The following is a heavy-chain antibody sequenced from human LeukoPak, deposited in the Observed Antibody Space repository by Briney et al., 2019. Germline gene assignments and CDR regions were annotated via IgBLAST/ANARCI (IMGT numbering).Heavy chain of an antibody. V-gene: IGHV3-48*02. CDR1: GFTFSRFS. D-gene: IGHD3-10*01. CDR3: PRNTHFGEPRSSFDI. CDR2: IISRRITL. Sequence: GGALRLSCAASGFTFSRFSISWVGQAPGKGLGGVAYIISRRITLYKEDAVKGRFTISRENAKNSLYLQMNSLGDEETPWFYCPRNTHFGEPRSSFDIGPQGKMVTVSS. J-gene: IGHJ3*02.